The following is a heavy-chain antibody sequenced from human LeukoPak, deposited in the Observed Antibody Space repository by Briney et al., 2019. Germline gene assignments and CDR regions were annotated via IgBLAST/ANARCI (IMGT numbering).Heavy chain of an antibody. CDR3: ARVMSASHFDY. Sequence: SETLSLTCTVSGGSISGYYWSWIRQPPGKGLEWIGFIYYSGSTNYNPSLKSRVTISVDTSKNQFSLKLSSVTAADTAVYYCARVMSASHFDYWGQGTLVTVSS. D-gene: IGHD2-2*01. J-gene: IGHJ4*02. CDR2: IYYSGST. CDR1: GGSISGYY. V-gene: IGHV4-59*12.